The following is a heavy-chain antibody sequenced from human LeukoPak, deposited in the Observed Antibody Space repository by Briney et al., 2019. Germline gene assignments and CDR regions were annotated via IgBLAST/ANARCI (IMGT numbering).Heavy chain of an antibody. CDR2: ISSSSSYI. J-gene: IGHJ6*02. CDR1: GFTFTNDF. V-gene: IGHV3-21*01. CDR3: ARGTYYDILTGPVMDV. Sequence: GGSLRLSCAASGFTFTNDFMTWVRQAPGKGLEWVSSISSSSSYIYYADSAKGRFTISRDNAKNSLYLQMNSLRAEDTAVYYCARGTYYDILTGPVMDVWGQGTTVTVSS. D-gene: IGHD3-9*01.